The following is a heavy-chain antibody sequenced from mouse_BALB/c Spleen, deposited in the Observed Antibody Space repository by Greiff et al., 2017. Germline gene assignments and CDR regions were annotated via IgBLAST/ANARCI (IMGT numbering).Heavy chain of an antibody. CDR2: ISYSGGT. J-gene: IGHJ4*01. CDR3: ARGDGNSAMDY. D-gene: IGHD2-1*01. Sequence: EVKLMESGPGLVKPSQSLSLTCTVTGYSITSDYAWNWIRQFPGNKLEWMGYISYSGGTSYNPSLKSRISITRDTSKNQFFLQLNSVTTEDTATYYCARGDGNSAMDYWGQGTSVTVSS. CDR1: GYSITSDYA. V-gene: IGHV3-2*02.